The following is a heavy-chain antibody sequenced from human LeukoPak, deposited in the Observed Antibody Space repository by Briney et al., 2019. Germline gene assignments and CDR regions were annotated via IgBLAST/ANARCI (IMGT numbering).Heavy chain of an antibody. CDR3: ARADYGYYYYGMDV. Sequence: GGSLRLSCAASGFTFSSYWMSWVRQAPGKGLEWVANIKQDGSEKYYVDSVKGRFTISRDNAKNSLYLQMNSLRAEDTAVYYCARADYGYYYYGMDVWDQGTTVTVSS. D-gene: IGHD4-17*01. CDR1: GFTFSSYW. J-gene: IGHJ6*02. CDR2: IKQDGSEK. V-gene: IGHV3-7*04.